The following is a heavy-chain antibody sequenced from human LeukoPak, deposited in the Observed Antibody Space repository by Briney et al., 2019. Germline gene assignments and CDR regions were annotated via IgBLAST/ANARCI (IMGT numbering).Heavy chain of an antibody. J-gene: IGHJ5*02. Sequence: PGGSLRLSCAASGFTFSSYWMSWVRQAPGKGLEWVANIKQDGSEKYYVDSVKGRFTISRDNAKNSLYLQMNSLRAEDTAVYYCARDVAAAGISWFDPWGQGTLVTVSS. CDR1: GFTFSSYW. D-gene: IGHD6-13*01. CDR2: IKQDGSEK. CDR3: ARDVAAAGISWFDP. V-gene: IGHV3-7*01.